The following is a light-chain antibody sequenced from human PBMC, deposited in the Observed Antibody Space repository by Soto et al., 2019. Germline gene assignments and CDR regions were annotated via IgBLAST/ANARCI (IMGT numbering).Light chain of an antibody. CDR1: QSVSSN. J-gene: IGKJ4*01. Sequence: EIVMTQSPATLSVSPGVRATLSCRASQSVSSNLAWYQQKPGQAPRLLIYDASTRATGIPARFSGSGSGTEFTLTISSLQSEDFAVYYCQQYNNWPLTFGGGTNVEIK. CDR3: QQYNNWPLT. CDR2: DAS. V-gene: IGKV3-15*01.